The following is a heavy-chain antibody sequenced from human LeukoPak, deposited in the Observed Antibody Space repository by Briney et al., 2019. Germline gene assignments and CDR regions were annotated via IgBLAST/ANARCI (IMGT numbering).Heavy chain of an antibody. CDR1: GGSITSGDYY. V-gene: IGHV4-39*01. J-gene: IGHJ4*02. CDR2: IYSGGMT. Sequence: SETLSLTSTVTGGSITSGDYYWSSLLQPPGKGLEWIAIIYSGGMTFYSPALKSRLTISADTSTTHSPLRLSPVTAADTALYFCARHFAHPTASFDSWGQGTLVTVSS. CDR3: ARHFAHPTASFDS.